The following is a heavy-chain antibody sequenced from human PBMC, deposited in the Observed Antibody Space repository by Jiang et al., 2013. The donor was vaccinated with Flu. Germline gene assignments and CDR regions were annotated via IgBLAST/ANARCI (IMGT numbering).Heavy chain of an antibody. D-gene: IGHD3-16*01. Sequence: VQLLESGGGLVQPGGSLRLSCAASGFTLSSYALSWVRQSPIKGLEWVSAIGGGVDLTYYVDSVKGRFTISRDNSKNTLYLQMNSLRAEDTAVYYCAIRRGIMIIWGQGTLVTVSS. CDR1: GFTLSSYA. V-gene: IGHV3-23*01. CDR2: IGGGVDLT. J-gene: IGHJ4*02. CDR3: AIRRGIMII.